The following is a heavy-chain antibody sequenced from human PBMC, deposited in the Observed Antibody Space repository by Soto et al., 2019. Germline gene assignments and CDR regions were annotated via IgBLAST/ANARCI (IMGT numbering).Heavy chain of an antibody. CDR2: IYYSGST. CDR1: GGSISSSSYY. D-gene: IGHD5-18*01. CDR3: ARDIRGYSRAFDY. V-gene: IGHV4-39*07. Sequence: LSLTCTVSGGSISSSSYYWGWIRQPPGKGLEWIGSIYYSGSTYYNPSLKSRVTISVDTSNNQFSLKLTSVTAADTAVYYCARDIRGYSRAFDYWGQGTLVTVSS. J-gene: IGHJ4*02.